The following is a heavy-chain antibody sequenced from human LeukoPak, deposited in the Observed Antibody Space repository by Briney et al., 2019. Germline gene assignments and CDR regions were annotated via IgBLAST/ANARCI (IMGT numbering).Heavy chain of an antibody. V-gene: IGHV3-21*01. CDR2: ISTSSNYI. D-gene: IGHD7-27*01. J-gene: IGHJ4*02. CDR1: GLTFSSHW. CDR3: ARDEAVGKANDY. Sequence: AGGSLRLSCAASGLTFSSHWMHWVRQAPGKGLEWVSSISTSSNYIYYADSVKGRFTISRDNAKNSLYLQMNNLRAEDTAVYYCARDEAVGKANDYWGQGTLVTVSS.